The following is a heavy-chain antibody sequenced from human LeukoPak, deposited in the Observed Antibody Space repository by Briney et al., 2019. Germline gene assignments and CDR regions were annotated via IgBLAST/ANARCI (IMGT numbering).Heavy chain of an antibody. J-gene: IGHJ4*02. CDR1: GFTFSSYS. D-gene: IGHD6-13*01. Sequence: PGGSLRLSCAASGFTFSSYSMNWVRQAPGKGLEWVSSISSSSSYIYYADSVKGRFTISRDNAKNSLYLQMNSLRAEDTAVYYCARDHTEPAAGPYWGQGTLVTVSS. CDR2: ISSSSSYI. V-gene: IGHV3-21*01. CDR3: ARDHTEPAAGPY.